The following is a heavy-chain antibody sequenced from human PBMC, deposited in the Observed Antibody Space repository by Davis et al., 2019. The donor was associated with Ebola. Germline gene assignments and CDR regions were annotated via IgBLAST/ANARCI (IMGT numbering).Heavy chain of an antibody. CDR2: INPNSGGT. J-gene: IGHJ6*02. V-gene: IGHV1-2*04. Sequence: ASVKVSCKASGYTFTGYYMHWVRQAPGQGLEWMGWINPNSGGTNYAQKFQGWVTMTRDTSISTAYMELSRLRSDDTAVYYCARTNAPTSGYYYYYGMDVWGQGTTVTVSS. CDR3: ARTNAPTSGYYYYYGMDV. CDR1: GYTFTGYY. D-gene: IGHD3-10*01.